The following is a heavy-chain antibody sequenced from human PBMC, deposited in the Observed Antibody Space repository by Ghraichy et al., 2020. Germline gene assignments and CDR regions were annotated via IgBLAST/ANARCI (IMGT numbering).Heavy chain of an antibody. J-gene: IGHJ6*02. V-gene: IGHV1-8*03. CDR3: ARDNTIFTRGGYYYYGMDV. CDR1: GYTFTSYD. D-gene: IGHD3-9*01. Sequence: ASVKVSCKASGYTFTSYDINWVRQATGQGLEWMGWMNPNSGNTGYAQKFQGRVTITRNTSISTAYMELSSLRSEDTAVYYCARDNTIFTRGGYYYYGMDVWGQGTTVTVSS. CDR2: MNPNSGNT.